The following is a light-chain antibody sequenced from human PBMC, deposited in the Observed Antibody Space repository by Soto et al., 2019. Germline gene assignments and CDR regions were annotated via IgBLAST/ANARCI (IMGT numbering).Light chain of an antibody. CDR3: QQLNSFPFI. CDR1: QAIDTY. V-gene: IGKV1-9*01. J-gene: IGKJ5*01. CDR2: AAS. Sequence: DIQLTQPPSFLSASVGDRVTITCRASQAIDTYLAWYQQKPGKAPKLLIYAASLLQSGVPSRFSGSGSGTEFTLTINSLQPEDFASYYCQQLNSFPFIFGQGTRLEIK.